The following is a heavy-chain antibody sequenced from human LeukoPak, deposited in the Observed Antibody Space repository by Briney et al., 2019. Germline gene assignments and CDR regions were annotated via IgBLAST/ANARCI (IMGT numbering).Heavy chain of an antibody. D-gene: IGHD3-16*02. CDR2: IIPILGIA. CDR3: ARALPWFDP. Sequence: ASVKASCKASGGTFSSYAISWVRQAPGQGLEWMGRIIPILGIANYAQKFQGRVTITADKSTSTAYMELSSLRSEDTAVYYCARALPWFDPWGQGTLVTVSS. J-gene: IGHJ5*02. V-gene: IGHV1-69*04. CDR1: GGTFSSYA.